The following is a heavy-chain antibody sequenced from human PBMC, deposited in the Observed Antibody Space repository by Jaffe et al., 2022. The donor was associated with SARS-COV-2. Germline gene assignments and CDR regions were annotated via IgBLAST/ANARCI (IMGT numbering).Heavy chain of an antibody. Sequence: QVQLQESGPGLVKPSQTLSLTCTVSGGSISSGDYYWSWIRQPPGKGLEWIGYFSYSGSSYDNPSLKSRLTISADTSKNQFSLRLSSVTAADTAVYYCARVKNSGYSYGGLDYWGQGTLVTVSS. CDR2: FSYSGSS. V-gene: IGHV4-30-4*01. D-gene: IGHD5-18*01. J-gene: IGHJ4*02. CDR1: GGSISSGDYY. CDR3: ARVKNSGYSYGGLDY.